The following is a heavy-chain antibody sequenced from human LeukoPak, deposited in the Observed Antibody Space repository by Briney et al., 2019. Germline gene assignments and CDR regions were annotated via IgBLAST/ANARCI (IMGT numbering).Heavy chain of an antibody. CDR2: ISYDGSNK. J-gene: IGHJ6*02. CDR3: AKDSGQQTTWYYGMDV. CDR1: GFTFSSYG. D-gene: IGHD4-11*01. Sequence: GRSLRLSCAASGFTFSSYGMHWVRQAPGKGLECVAVISYDGSNKYYADSVKGRFTISRDNSKNTLYLQMNSLRAEDTAVYYCAKDSGQQTTWYYGMDVWGQGTTVTVSS. V-gene: IGHV3-30*18.